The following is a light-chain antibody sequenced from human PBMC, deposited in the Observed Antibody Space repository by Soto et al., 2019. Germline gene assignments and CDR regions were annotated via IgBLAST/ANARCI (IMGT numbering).Light chain of an antibody. CDR3: QHYDTFSWT. V-gene: IGKV1-5*01. CDR2: GAS. CDR1: EDIDTS. J-gene: IGKJ1*01. Sequence: DIQMTQSHSTLSVSLGDRITITCRASEDIDTSLAWFQQRPGKAPKVLIAGASGLMNGVPSTFSGSGSGTEFALTISSVQPDDFATYFCQHYDTFSWTFGQGANV.